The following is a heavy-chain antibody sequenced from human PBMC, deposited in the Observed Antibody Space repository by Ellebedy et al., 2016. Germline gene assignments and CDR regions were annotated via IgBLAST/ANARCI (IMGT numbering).Heavy chain of an antibody. CDR2: IKSKTDGGTA. Sequence: GESLKISCVASGFTFSDAWMNWVRQAPGKGLEWVGRIKSKTDGGTADHAAPVKGRFTISRDDSKNTLYLQMNSLKSEDTAVYYCITGGYGSGSYPFDHWGQGTLVTVSS. V-gene: IGHV3-15*01. J-gene: IGHJ4*02. CDR1: GFTFSDAW. D-gene: IGHD3-10*01. CDR3: ITGGYGSGSYPFDH.